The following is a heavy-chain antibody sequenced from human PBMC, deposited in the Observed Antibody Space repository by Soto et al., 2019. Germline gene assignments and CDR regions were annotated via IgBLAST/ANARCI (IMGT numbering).Heavy chain of an antibody. CDR2: IYYSGST. Sequence: SETLSLTCTVSGGSVSSGSYYWSWVRQPPGKGLEWIGYIYYSGSTNYNPSLKSRVTISVDTSKNQFSLKLSSVTAADTAVYYCARGKRDIVVVPAGANWFDPWGQGTLVTVSS. CDR3: ARGKRDIVVVPAGANWFDP. J-gene: IGHJ5*02. V-gene: IGHV4-61*01. CDR1: GGSVSSGSYY. D-gene: IGHD2-2*01.